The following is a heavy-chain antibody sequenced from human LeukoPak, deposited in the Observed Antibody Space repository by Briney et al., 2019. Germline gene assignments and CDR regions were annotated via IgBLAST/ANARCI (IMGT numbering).Heavy chain of an antibody. CDR3: AKREKGTTGRFFDY. Sequence: GASLRLSCAGSGFTFTNYAMTWVRQAPGKGLEWVSGISEGVGNTYYADSVKGRFTISRDHSKNTLYLQMNSLRAEDTALYYCAKREKGTTGRFFDYWGQGTLVTVSS. CDR2: ISEGVGNT. D-gene: IGHD4-17*01. V-gene: IGHV3-23*01. J-gene: IGHJ4*02. CDR1: GFTFTNYA.